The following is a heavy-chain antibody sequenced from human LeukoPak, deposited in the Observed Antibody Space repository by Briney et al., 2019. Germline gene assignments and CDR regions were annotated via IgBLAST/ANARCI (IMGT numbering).Heavy chain of an antibody. V-gene: IGHV4-39*07. Sequence: PSETLSLTCTVSGGSISSSSYYWGWIRQPPGKGLEWIGSIYYSGSTYYNPSLKSRVTISVDTSKNQFSLKLSSVTAADTAVYYCASFYSGSYSYYFDYWGQGTLVTVSS. CDR2: IYYSGST. CDR3: ASFYSGSYSYYFDY. CDR1: GGSISSSSYY. D-gene: IGHD1-26*01. J-gene: IGHJ4*02.